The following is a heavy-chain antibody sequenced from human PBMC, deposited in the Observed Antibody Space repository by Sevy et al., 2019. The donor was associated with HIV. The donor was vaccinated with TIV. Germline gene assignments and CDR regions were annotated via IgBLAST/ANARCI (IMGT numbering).Heavy chain of an antibody. V-gene: IGHV4-59*01. J-gene: IGHJ4*02. CDR1: GGSISSYY. CDR2: IYYSGST. D-gene: IGHD5-18*01. CDR3: ASGNELELWQY. Sequence: SETLSLTCTVSGGSISSYYWSWIRQPPGKGLEWIGFIYYSGSTNYNPSLKSRVTISVDTSKNQFSLKLSSVTAADTAVYYCASGNELELWQYGGQGTLVTVSS.